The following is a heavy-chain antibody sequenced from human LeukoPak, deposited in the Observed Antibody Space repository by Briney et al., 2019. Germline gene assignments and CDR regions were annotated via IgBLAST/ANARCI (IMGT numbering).Heavy chain of an antibody. D-gene: IGHD6-19*01. CDR3: ARSRGAGPGAYFDY. CDR2: ISNSGTYT. CDR1: GFTFSDEY. Sequence: PGGALRLSCAASGFTFSDEYMSRIRQAPGKGLEWVSYISNSGTYTNYADSVRGRFTISRDNAKHSLYLQMNSLRAEDTAVYYCARSRGAGPGAYFDYWGQGTLVTVSS. V-gene: IGHV3-11*03. J-gene: IGHJ4*02.